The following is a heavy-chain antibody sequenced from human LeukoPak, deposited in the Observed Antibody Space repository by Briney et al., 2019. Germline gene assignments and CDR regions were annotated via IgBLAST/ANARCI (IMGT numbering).Heavy chain of an antibody. Sequence: TVKVSCKASGYTFTSYAISWVRQAPGQGLEWMGRIIPILGIANYAQKFQGRVTITADKSTSTAYMELSSLRSEDTAVYYCASGYCSSTSCYYYYGMDVWGQGTTVTVSS. CDR1: GYTFTSYA. V-gene: IGHV1-69*04. CDR2: IIPILGIA. J-gene: IGHJ6*02. CDR3: ASGYCSSTSCYYYYGMDV. D-gene: IGHD2-2*01.